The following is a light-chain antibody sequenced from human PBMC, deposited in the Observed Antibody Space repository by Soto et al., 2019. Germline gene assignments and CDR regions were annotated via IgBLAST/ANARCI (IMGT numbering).Light chain of an antibody. V-gene: IGKV3D-20*02. CDR1: QTISNNY. CDR3: QQHSNSPLT. Sequence: EIVLTQSPGTLTLSPGESATLSCRASQTISNNYLVWYRQKPGQAPRLLIYAVSSRAAGIPDRFSGSGSGTDFAPTIARLEPEDSAVYYCQQHSNSPLTFGQGTRVEI. J-gene: IGKJ1*01. CDR2: AVS.